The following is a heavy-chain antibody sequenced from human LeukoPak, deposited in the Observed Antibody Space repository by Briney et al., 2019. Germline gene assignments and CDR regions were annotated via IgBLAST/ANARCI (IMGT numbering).Heavy chain of an antibody. D-gene: IGHD3-22*01. CDR2: IRYDGSNK. Sequence: GGSLRLSCAASGFTFSSYGMHWVRQAPGKGLEWVAFIRYDGSNKYYADSVKGRFTISRDNSKNTLYLQMNSLRAEDTAVYYCAKDSGITMIMGDAFDIWGRGAMVTVSS. J-gene: IGHJ3*02. V-gene: IGHV3-30*02. CDR3: AKDSGITMIMGDAFDI. CDR1: GFTFSSYG.